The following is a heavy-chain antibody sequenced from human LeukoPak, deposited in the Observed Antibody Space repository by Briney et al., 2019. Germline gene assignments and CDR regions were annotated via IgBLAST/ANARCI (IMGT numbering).Heavy chain of an antibody. CDR2: IYHSGST. D-gene: IGHD7-27*01. Sequence: SETLSLTCTVSGYSISSGYYWGWIRQPPGKGLEWIGSIYHSGSTYYNPSLKSRVTISVDTSKNQFPLKLNSVTAADTAVYYCARATGDPGYYYYMDVWGKGTTVTVSS. CDR1: GYSISSGYY. V-gene: IGHV4-38-2*02. CDR3: ARATGDPGYYYYMDV. J-gene: IGHJ6*03.